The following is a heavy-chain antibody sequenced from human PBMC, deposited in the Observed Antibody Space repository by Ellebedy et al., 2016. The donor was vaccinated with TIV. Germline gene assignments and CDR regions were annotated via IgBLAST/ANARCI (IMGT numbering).Heavy chain of an antibody. CDR3: ARDHIPVVVPAAIAFDP. V-gene: IGHV3-23*01. CDR1: GFTFSNYA. CDR2: ISGDNSST. Sequence: GESLKISCAASGFTFSNYAMSWVRQAPGKGLEWVSAISGDNSSTYYADSVKGRFTISRDNSKNTLYLQVNSLRAEDTAVYYCARDHIPVVVPAAIAFDPWGQGTLVTVSS. D-gene: IGHD2-2*02. J-gene: IGHJ5*02.